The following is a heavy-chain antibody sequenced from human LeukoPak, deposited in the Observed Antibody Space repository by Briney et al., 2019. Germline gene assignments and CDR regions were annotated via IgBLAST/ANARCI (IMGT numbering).Heavy chain of an antibody. CDR2: ISYYGSNT. Sequence: PWGSLRLSCAASGFIFISYVVHWVRQAPGKGLEGVAVISYYGSNTYYADSVKGRFTISRDNSMNTQYLYINNQSAQDTATHYCSKVGLTVSTILVYFEYWGQGTLVTVAS. CDR1: GFIFISYV. J-gene: IGHJ4*02. V-gene: IGHV3-30*18. CDR3: SKVGLTVSTILVYFEY. D-gene: IGHD4-11*01.